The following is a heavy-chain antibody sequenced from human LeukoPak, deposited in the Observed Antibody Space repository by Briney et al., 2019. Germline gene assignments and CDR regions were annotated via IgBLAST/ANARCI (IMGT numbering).Heavy chain of an antibody. CDR2: IKNKVDGGTT. D-gene: IGHD3-10*01. Sequence: PGGSLRLSCAASGFTFSNAWMSWVRQAPGKGPEWVGRIKNKVDGGTTDYAAPVKGRFTISRDGSKSTLYLQMDSLKPEDTAVYYCSTRAGWEFLTEFWGQGTLVTVSS. CDR1: GFTFSNAW. V-gene: IGHV3-15*01. J-gene: IGHJ4*02. CDR3: STRAGWEFLTEF.